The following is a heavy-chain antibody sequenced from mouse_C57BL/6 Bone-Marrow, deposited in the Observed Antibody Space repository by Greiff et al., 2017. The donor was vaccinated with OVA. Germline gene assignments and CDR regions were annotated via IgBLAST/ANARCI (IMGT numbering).Heavy chain of an antibody. CDR3: ARSRFITTVVATGYYAMDY. D-gene: IGHD1-1*01. V-gene: IGHV1-52*01. Sequence: QVQLQQPGAELVRPGSSVKLSCKASGYTFTSYWMHWVKQRPIQGLEWIGNIDPSDSETHYNQKFKDKATLTVNKSSSTAYMELRSLTSEDSAVYYCARSRFITTVVATGYYAMDYWGQGTSVTVSS. CDR2: IDPSDSET. J-gene: IGHJ4*01. CDR1: GYTFTSYW.